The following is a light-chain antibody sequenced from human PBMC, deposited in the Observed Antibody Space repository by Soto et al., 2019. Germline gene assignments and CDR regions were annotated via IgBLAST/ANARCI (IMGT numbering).Light chain of an antibody. V-gene: IGKV3-20*01. CDR3: QQSGSSFYT. Sequence: EIVLTQSPGTLSLSPGERATLSCRASQSVSSAYLAWYQQIPGQAPRLLIYAASSRATGIPDRFSGSGCGAGFTLTISALDPEDFAVYYCQQSGSSFYTFGQGTKLEIK. J-gene: IGKJ2*01. CDR1: QSVSSAY. CDR2: AAS.